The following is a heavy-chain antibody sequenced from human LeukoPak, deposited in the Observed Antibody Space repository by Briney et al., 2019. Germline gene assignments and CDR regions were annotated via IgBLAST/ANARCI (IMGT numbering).Heavy chain of an antibody. CDR3: ARDSNGSGIDEYYFDY. Sequence: GASVKVSCKASGGTFSSYAISWVRQAPGQGLEWMGGIIPIFGTANYAQKFQGRVTITADESTSTAYMELSSLRSEDTAVYYCARDSNGSGIDEYYFDYWGQGTLVTVSS. J-gene: IGHJ4*02. D-gene: IGHD3-10*01. V-gene: IGHV1-69*13. CDR2: IIPIFGTA. CDR1: GGTFSSYA.